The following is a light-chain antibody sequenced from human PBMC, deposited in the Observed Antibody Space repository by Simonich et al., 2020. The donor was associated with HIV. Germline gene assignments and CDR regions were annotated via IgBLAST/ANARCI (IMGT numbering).Light chain of an antibody. CDR1: NSDVGGYNY. CDR3: GTWHSNSKTWV. J-gene: IGLJ3*02. CDR2: DVR. Sequence: QSALTQPRSVSGSPGQSVTISCTGTNSDVGGYNYVSWYQQHPGKAPKLIIYDVRKRPSGVPERFSGSKSGSTASLTISGLQAEDEADYYCGTWHSNSKTWVFGGGTKLTVL. V-gene: IGLV2-11*01.